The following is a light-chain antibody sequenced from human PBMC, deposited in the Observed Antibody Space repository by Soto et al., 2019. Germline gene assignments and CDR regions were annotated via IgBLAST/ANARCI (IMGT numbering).Light chain of an antibody. CDR2: DDN. CDR1: NSNVGGNS. V-gene: IGLV1-51*01. Sequence: QTVLTQPPGVSAARGQKVTVSCAGGNSNVGGNSVSWYQQLPGTAPKLLIYDDNKRPSGITDRFSGSKSGRSATLGITGLQTADEADYYCGSWDSSLSAYVFGTGPKVTGL. CDR3: GSWDSSLSAYV. J-gene: IGLJ1*01.